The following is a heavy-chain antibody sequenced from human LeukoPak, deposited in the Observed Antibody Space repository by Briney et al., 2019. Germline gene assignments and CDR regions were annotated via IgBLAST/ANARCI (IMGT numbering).Heavy chain of an antibody. CDR2: IYHSGST. D-gene: IGHD6-19*01. Sequence: SETLSLTCTVSGYSISSGYYWGWIRQPPGKGPEWIGSIYHSGSTYYNPSLKSRVTISVDTSKNQFSLKLSSVTAADTAVYYCARFSQSSGWYVHWGQGTLVTVSS. J-gene: IGHJ4*02. CDR3: ARFSQSSGWYVH. CDR1: GYSISSGYY. V-gene: IGHV4-38-2*02.